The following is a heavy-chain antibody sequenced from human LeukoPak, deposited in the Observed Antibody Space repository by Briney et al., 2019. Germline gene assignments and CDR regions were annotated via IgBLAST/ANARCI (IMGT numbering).Heavy chain of an antibody. CDR1: GGSISSGGYY. CDR2: IYYSGST. CDR3: SSTYTDYYGSGSYYNHDY. Sequence: KSSQTLSLTRTVSGGSISSGGYYWSWIRQHPGKGLEWIGYIYYSGSTYYNPSLKSRVTISVDTSKNQFSLKLSSVTAADTAVYYCSSTYTDYYGSGSYYNHDYWGQGTLVTVSS. J-gene: IGHJ4*02. D-gene: IGHD3-10*01. V-gene: IGHV4-31*03.